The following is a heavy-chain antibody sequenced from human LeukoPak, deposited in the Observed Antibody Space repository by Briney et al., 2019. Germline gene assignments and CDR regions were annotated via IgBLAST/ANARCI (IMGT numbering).Heavy chain of an antibody. CDR1: CGSISSSSYY. Sequence: SETLSLTCTVSCGSISSSSYYWGWIRQPPGKVLEWIGSIYYSGNTDYNASLESRIAMSVDTSKNQFSLKMNSLTAADTAVYYCARLGASSDFNEWGQGTLVSVSS. CDR3: ARLGASSDFNE. CDR2: IYYSGNT. J-gene: IGHJ4*02. D-gene: IGHD3/OR15-3a*01. V-gene: IGHV4-39*01.